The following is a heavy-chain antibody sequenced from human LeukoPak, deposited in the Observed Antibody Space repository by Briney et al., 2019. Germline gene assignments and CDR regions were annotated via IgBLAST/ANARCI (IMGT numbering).Heavy chain of an antibody. CDR2: ISGSTTYT. CDR3: ARLGSIAAAGTPDY. V-gene: IGHV3-11*06. D-gene: IGHD6-13*01. J-gene: IGHJ4*02. CDR1: GFTFSDYY. Sequence: GGSLRLSCAASGFTFSDYYMSWIRQAPGKGLEGVSYISGSTTYTTYADSVKGRFTISRDNAKNSLYLQMNSLRGEDTAVYYCARLGSIAAAGTPDYWGQGTLVTVSS.